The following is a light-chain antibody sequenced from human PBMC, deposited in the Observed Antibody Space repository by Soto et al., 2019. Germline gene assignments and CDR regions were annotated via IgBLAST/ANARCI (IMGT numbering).Light chain of an antibody. V-gene: IGKV1-5*03. Sequence: DIQMTQSPSTLSASVGDRVTITCRASQSISSWLAWYQQKPGKAPKLLIYKASSLESGVPLRFSGSGSGTEFTLTISSLQPDDFATYYCKQYNSYWTFGQGTKVEIK. J-gene: IGKJ1*01. CDR2: KAS. CDR3: KQYNSYWT. CDR1: QSISSW.